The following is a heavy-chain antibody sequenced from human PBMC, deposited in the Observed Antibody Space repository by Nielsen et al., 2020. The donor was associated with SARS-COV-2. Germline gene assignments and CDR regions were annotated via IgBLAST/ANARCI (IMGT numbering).Heavy chain of an antibody. Sequence: ASVKVSCKASGYTFTGYYMHWVRQAPGQGLEWMGRINPNSGGTNYAQKLQGRVTMTTDTSTSTAYMELSRLRSDDTAVYYCARVVVAGYGMDVWGQGTTVTVSS. J-gene: IGHJ6*02. V-gene: IGHV1-2*06. CDR1: GYTFTGYY. CDR3: ARVVVAGYGMDV. CDR2: INPNSGGT. D-gene: IGHD2-15*01.